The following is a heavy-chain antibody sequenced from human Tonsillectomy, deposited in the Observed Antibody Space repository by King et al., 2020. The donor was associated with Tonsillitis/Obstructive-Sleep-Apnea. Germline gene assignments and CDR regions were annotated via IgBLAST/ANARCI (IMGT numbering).Heavy chain of an antibody. CDR1: GGSISISSYY. J-gene: IGHJ5*02. Sequence: QLQESGPGLVKPSETLSLTCTVSGGSISISSYYWGWVRQPPGKGPEWIGSIYYSGSNFDNPAPKSRVTISVDTSKNQFSLKLCSVTAADTAVYYCASSYGGNSIIWFDPWGQGTLVTVSS. V-gene: IGHV4-39*01. CDR3: ASSYGGNSIIWFDP. D-gene: IGHD4-23*01. CDR2: IYYSGSN.